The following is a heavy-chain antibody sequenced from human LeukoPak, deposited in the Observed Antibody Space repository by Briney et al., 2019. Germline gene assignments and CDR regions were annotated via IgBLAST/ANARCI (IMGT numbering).Heavy chain of an antibody. Sequence: GGSLRLSCAASGFTFSSHAVYWVRQAPGKGLEWVSGISGSGGSTYYADSVKGRFTISRDNSKNTLYLQMNSLRAEDTAVYYCAKRSQYSSGWFVFDYWGQGTLVTVSS. V-gene: IGHV3-23*01. J-gene: IGHJ4*02. D-gene: IGHD6-19*01. CDR2: ISGSGGST. CDR3: AKRSQYSSGWFVFDY. CDR1: GFTFSSHA.